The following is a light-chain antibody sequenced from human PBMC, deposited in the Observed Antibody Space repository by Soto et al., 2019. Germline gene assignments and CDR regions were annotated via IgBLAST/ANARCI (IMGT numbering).Light chain of an antibody. V-gene: IGKV3-15*01. CDR2: GAS. CDR1: QSVSSN. CDR3: QQYNNWPPAWT. J-gene: IGKJ1*01. Sequence: SQSRTKMYLRCGPRANHSCSVIQSVSSNLAWYQQKPGKAPRLLIYGASTRATGIPARFSGSGSGTEFTLTISSLQSEDFAVYYCQQYNNWPPAWTFGQGTKV.